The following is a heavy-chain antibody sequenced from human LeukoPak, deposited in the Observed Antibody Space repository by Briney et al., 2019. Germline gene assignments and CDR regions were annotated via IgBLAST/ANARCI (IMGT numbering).Heavy chain of an antibody. CDR3: ARAYYADYYPQTTYYFDY. J-gene: IGHJ4*02. Sequence: PSETLSLTCTVSGGSISTYYWNWMRHLPGKGLEWIGYIYYSGNTNYNPSLKSRVTISVDTSKNQFSLNLTSVTAADTAVYYCARAYYADYYPQTTYYFDYWGQGTLVTVSS. CDR1: GGSISTYY. D-gene: IGHD4-17*01. V-gene: IGHV4-59*01. CDR2: IYYSGNT.